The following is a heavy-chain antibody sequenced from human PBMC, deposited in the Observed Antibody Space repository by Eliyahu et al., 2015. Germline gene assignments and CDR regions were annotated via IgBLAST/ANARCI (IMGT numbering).Heavy chain of an antibody. J-gene: IGHJ4*02. CDR1: GFTFSSYG. Sequence: GAPLVKPGGSLRLSCAASGFTFSSYGXNWIRQAPGKGLEWVSFISSGSSYIYYSDSVKGRFTVSRDDAANSVYLEMNNLRVEDTGFYYCARAGSXRVHWGQGTLVTVSS. V-gene: IGHV3-21*06. D-gene: IGHD3-10*01. CDR3: ARAGSXRVH. CDR2: ISSGSSYI.